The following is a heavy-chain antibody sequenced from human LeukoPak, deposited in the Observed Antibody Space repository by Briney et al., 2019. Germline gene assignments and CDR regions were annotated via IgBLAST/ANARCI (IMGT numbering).Heavy chain of an antibody. CDR3: ARDRERFGEFYYYYGMDV. V-gene: IGHV1-69*06. Sequence: ASVKVSCKASGGTFSSYAISWVRQAPGQGLEWMGGINPIFGTANYAQKFQGRVTITADKSTSTAYMELSSLRSEDTAVYYCARDRERFGEFYYYYGMDVWGKGTTVTVSS. D-gene: IGHD3-10*01. J-gene: IGHJ6*04. CDR2: INPIFGTA. CDR1: GGTFSSYA.